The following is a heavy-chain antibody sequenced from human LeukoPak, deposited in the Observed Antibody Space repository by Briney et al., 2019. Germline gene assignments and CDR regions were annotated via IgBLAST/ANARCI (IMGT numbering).Heavy chain of an antibody. CDR2: ITYDGSNK. J-gene: IGHJ6*01. CDR1: GFTFSSYG. CDR3: AKDKTMVRGVIIGYSYSGMVV. D-gene: IGHD3-10*01. Sequence: GGSLRLSCAASGFTFSSYGMRWVRQAPGKGLEWVAVITYDGSNKYYADSVKGRFTISRDNSKNTLYLQMNSLRAEDTAVYYCAKDKTMVRGVIIGYSYSGMVVWGQGATFTVSS. V-gene: IGHV3-30*18.